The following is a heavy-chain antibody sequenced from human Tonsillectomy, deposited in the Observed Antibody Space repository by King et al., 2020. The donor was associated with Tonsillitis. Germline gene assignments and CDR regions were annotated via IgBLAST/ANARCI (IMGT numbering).Heavy chain of an antibody. CDR3: AKGGVVVVTEPFGS. CDR1: GFTFSNYA. J-gene: IGHJ4*02. V-gene: IGHV3-23*04. Sequence: VQLVESGGGLVQPGGSLRLFCAASGFTFSNYAMTWVRQAPGKGLEWVSAISGSGGSTYYADSVKGRFTISRDNSKNTLYLQMNSLRAEDTAAYYCAKGGVVVVTEPFGSWGQGTLVTVSS. CDR2: ISGSGGST. D-gene: IGHD2-21*02.